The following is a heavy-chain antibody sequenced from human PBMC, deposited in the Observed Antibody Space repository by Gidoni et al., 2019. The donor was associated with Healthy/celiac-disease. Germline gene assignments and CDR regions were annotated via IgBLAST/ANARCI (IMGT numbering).Heavy chain of an antibody. J-gene: IGHJ5*02. CDR2: INHSGRT. V-gene: IGHV4-34*01. CDR1: GGSCSGYY. D-gene: IGHD4-17*01. Sequence: QVQLQQWGAGLLKPSETLSPTCAVYGGSCSGYYWCWFRQPPGRGLEWLGEINHSGRTNYNPPLKKRGTIIVEKTKNQFSLKLRCVTAADAAVYYWAGGDYGGNGRRRGGGGVWFDPWGQGTLVTVSS. CDR3: AGGDYGGNGRRRGGGGVWFDP.